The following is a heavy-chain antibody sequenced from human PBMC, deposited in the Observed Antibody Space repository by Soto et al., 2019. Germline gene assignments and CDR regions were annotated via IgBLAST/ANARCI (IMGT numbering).Heavy chain of an antibody. V-gene: IGHV4-59*05. CDR3: ASGTSYDAPTGFYTNYYMEL. Sequence: QAQLRESGPGLVKPSETLSLTCTFSGDSHYWVWIRQPPGQGLEWIGRVCYSGSTCSRGTTYYNPSLKSRVTVSVQTSENQLSLNLNFVTAADTAVYYCASGTSYDAPTGFYTNYYMELWGRGTTVTVSS. J-gene: IGHJ6*03. CDR2: VCYSGST. CDR1: GDSHY. D-gene: IGHD3-3*01.